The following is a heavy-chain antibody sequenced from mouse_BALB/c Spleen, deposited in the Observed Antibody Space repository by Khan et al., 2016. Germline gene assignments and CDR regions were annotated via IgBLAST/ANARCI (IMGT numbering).Heavy chain of an antibody. Sequence: QVQLQQSGAELVRPGTSVKVSCKASAYAFTNYLIEWLKQRPGQGLEWIGVINPGSGGTNYNEKFKDMATLTADKSSSTAYMKLRSLQSDDSAVCVCARSYYGYGFAYWRQGTLVTVSA. CDR2: INPGSGGT. CDR1: AYAFTNYL. D-gene: IGHD1-2*01. J-gene: IGHJ3*01. V-gene: IGHV1-54*01. CDR3: ARSYYGYGFAY.